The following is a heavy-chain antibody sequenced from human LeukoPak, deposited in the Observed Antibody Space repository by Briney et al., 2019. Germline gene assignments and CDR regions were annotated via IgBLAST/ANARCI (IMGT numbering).Heavy chain of an antibody. D-gene: IGHD4-17*01. Sequence: PGRSLRLSCAASAFTFSSYAMHWVRQAPGKGLEWVAVISYDGSNKYYADSVKGRFTISRDNSKNTLYLQMSSLRAEDTAVYYCARAGADSYGDYVYFDYWGQGTLVTVSS. CDR1: AFTFSSYA. V-gene: IGHV3-30*04. CDR2: ISYDGSNK. CDR3: ARAGADSYGDYVYFDY. J-gene: IGHJ4*02.